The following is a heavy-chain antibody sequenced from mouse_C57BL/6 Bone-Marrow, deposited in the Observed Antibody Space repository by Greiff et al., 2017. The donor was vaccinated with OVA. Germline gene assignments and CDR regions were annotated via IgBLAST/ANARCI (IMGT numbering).Heavy chain of an antibody. CDR1: GFTFSDYG. V-gene: IGHV5-17*01. CDR3: ARGDGYYWFAY. J-gene: IGHJ3*01. CDR2: ISSGSSTI. D-gene: IGHD2-3*01. Sequence: EVQRVESGGGLVKPGGSLKLSCAASGFTFSDYGMHWVRQAPEKGLEWVAYISSGSSTIYYADTVKGRFTISRDNAKNTLFLQMTSLRSEDTAMYYCARGDGYYWFAYWGQGTLVTVSA.